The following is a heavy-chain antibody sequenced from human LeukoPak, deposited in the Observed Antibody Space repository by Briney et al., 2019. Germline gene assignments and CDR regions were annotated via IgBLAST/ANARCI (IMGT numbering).Heavy chain of an antibody. J-gene: IGHJ4*02. CDR2: INGESSDI. CDR1: GFTFSLYA. V-gene: IGHV3-21*05. Sequence: GGSLRLSCAASGFTFSLYAMNWVRQAPGKGLEWVSYINGESSDIHYAGSVRGRFTISRDDARQTLYLQLSSLRVEDTAVYYCARDTFQPGLIDSWGQGTLVTVSS. D-gene: IGHD2-2*01. CDR3: ARDTFQPGLIDS.